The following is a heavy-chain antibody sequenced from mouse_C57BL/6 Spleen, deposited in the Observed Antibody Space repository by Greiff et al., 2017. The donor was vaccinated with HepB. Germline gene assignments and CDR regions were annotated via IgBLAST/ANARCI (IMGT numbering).Heavy chain of an antibody. J-gene: IGHJ4*01. D-gene: IGHD1-1*01. CDR2: IVPGSGST. Sequence: VQLQQSGAELMKPGASVKLSCKATGYTFTGYWIEWVKQRPGHGLEWIGEIVPGSGSTNYNEKFKGKATFTADTSSNTAYMQLSSLTTEDSAIYYCARITTVVATKYYYAMDYWGQGTSVTVSS. CDR3: ARITTVVATKYYYAMDY. V-gene: IGHV1-9*01. CDR1: GYTFTGYW.